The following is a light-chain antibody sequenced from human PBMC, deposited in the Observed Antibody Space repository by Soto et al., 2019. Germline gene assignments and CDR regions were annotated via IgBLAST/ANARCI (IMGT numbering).Light chain of an antibody. CDR2: RNT. Sequence: QSVLTQPPSVSGAPGQRVIISCTGSSSNIGAGFDVHWYQQFPGTAPKLLIYRNTNRPSGVPDRFSGSKSGTSASLTITGLQVEDEADYYCQSFWLFGGGTKLTVL. CDR3: QSFWL. J-gene: IGLJ2*01. CDR1: SSNIGAGFD. V-gene: IGLV1-40*01.